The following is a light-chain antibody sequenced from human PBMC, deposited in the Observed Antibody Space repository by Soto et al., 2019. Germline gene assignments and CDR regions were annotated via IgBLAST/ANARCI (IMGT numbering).Light chain of an antibody. CDR1: QSLSGRY. CDR2: DAS. CDR3: QQYGSSPLT. V-gene: IGKV3-20*01. Sequence: EIVLTQSPGTLSLSPGERASLSCRASQSLSGRYLAWYQQKPGQAPRLLIYDASSRATGIPDRFSGSGSGTDFLLTISRLEPEDFAVYYCQQYGSSPLTFGGGTKVEIK. J-gene: IGKJ4*01.